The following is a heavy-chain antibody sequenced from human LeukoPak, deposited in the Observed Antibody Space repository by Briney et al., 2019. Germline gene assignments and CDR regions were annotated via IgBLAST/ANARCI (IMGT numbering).Heavy chain of an antibody. CDR2: IYTSGST. J-gene: IGHJ5*02. D-gene: IGHD1-26*01. V-gene: IGHV4-4*07. Sequence: TSGTLSLTCTVSGGSISSYYWSWIRQPAGKGLEWIGRIYTSGSTNCNPSLKSRVTMSVDTSKNQFSLKLSSVTAADTAVYYCARDWSGNYYTNWFDPWGQGTLVTVSS. CDR1: GGSISSYY. CDR3: ARDWSGNYYTNWFDP.